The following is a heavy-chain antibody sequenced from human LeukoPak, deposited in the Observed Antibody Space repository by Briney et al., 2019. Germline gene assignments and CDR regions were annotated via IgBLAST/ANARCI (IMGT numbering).Heavy chain of an antibody. J-gene: IGHJ4*02. CDR2: ISGSGGST. V-gene: IGHV3-23*01. D-gene: IGHD2-2*02. CDR1: GFTFSSYA. Sequence: QSGGSLRLSCAASGFTFSSYAMSWVRQAPGKGLEWVSAISGSGGSTYYADSVKGRFAISRDNSKNTLYLQMNSLRAEDTAVYYCAKDRDCSSTSCYTDYWGQGTLVTVSS. CDR3: AKDRDCSSTSCYTDY.